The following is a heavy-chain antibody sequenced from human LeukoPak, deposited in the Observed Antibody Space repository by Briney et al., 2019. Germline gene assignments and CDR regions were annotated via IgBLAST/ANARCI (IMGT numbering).Heavy chain of an antibody. CDR1: GFTFSSYS. D-gene: IGHD2-15*01. Sequence: PGGSLRLSCAASGFTFSSYSMNWVRQAPGKGLEWVSSISSSSSYIYYADSVKGRFTISRDNAKNSLYLQMNSLRAEDTAVHYCAREYCSGGSCSGWDYWGQGTLVTVSS. J-gene: IGHJ4*02. CDR3: AREYCSGGSCSGWDY. CDR2: ISSSSSYI. V-gene: IGHV3-21*01.